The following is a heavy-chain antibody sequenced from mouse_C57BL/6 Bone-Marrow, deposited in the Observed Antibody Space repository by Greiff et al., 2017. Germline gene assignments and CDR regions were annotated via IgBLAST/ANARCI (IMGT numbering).Heavy chain of an antibody. CDR1: GYTFTRYW. CDR3: ARQLRLFDY. J-gene: IGHJ2*01. Sequence: VQLQQPGAELVMPGASVKLSCKASGYTFTRYWMHWVKQRPGQGLEWIGEIDPSDSYTNYNQKFKGKSKLTVDKSSSTAYMQLSSLTSEDSAVYSCARQLRLFDYWGQGTTLTVSS. D-gene: IGHD3-2*02. V-gene: IGHV1-69*01. CDR2: IDPSDSYT.